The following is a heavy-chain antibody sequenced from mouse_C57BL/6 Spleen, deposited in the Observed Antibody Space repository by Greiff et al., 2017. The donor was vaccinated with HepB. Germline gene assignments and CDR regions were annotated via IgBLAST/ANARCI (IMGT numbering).Heavy chain of an antibody. CDR3: TRPYYYGSSYYAMDY. V-gene: IGHV6-6*01. CDR1: GFTFSDAW. J-gene: IGHJ4*01. Sequence: EVQLQESGGGLVQPGGSMKLSCAASGFTFSDAWMDWVRQSPEKGLEWVAEIRNKANNHATYYAESVKGRFTISRDDSKSSVYLQMNSLRAEDTGIYYCTRPYYYGSSYYAMDYWGQGTSVTVSS. CDR2: IRNKANNHAT. D-gene: IGHD1-1*01.